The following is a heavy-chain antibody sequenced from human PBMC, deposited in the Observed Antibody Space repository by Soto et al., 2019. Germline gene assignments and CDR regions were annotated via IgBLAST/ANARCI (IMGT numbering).Heavy chain of an antibody. CDR1: GYPFTHYG. J-gene: IGHJ6*02. CDR3: ARCIQQDYYYGMDV. CDR2: ISADNGNT. V-gene: IGHV1-18*01. Sequence: ASVKVSCKSSGYPFTHYGISWVRQAPGQGLEWMGRISADNGNTKYAQKFRGRVTMATDTSTSTVYMELRNLRSDDTAVYYCARCIQQDYYYGMDVWGQGTTVTSP. D-gene: IGHD5-18*01.